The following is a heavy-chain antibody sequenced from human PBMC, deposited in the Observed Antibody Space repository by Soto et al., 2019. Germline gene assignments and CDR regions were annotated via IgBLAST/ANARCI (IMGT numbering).Heavy chain of an antibody. D-gene: IGHD2-15*01. J-gene: IGHJ6*02. Sequence: QMQLVQSGPEVKKPGTSVKVSCKASGFTFTSSAVQWVRQARGQRLEWIGWIVVGSGNTNYAQKFQERVTITRDMSTSTADMERSSLRSEDTAVYYCAADMVAATRDNYYYYGMDVWGQGTTVTVSS. CDR2: IVVGSGNT. CDR1: GFTFTSSA. CDR3: AADMVAATRDNYYYYGMDV. V-gene: IGHV1-58*01.